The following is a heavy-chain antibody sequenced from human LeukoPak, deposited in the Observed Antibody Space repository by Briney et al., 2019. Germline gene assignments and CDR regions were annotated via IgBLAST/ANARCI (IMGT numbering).Heavy chain of an antibody. V-gene: IGHV3-23*01. Sequence: PGGSLRLSCAASGFTFSSYAMSWVRQAPGKGLEWVSAISGSGGSTYYADSVKGRFTISRDNAKNSLYLQMNSLRAEDTAVYYCARSSTGNTPCGYWGQGTLVTVSS. J-gene: IGHJ4*02. CDR2: ISGSGGST. CDR3: ARSSTGNTPCGY. CDR1: GFTFSSYA. D-gene: IGHD2-2*01.